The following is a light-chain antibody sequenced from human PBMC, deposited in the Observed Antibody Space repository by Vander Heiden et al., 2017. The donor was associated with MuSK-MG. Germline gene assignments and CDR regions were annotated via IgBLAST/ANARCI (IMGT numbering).Light chain of an antibody. CDR3: QQDYNCPLT. CDR2: GAS. CDR1: QSVSSN. J-gene: IGKJ2*01. V-gene: IGKV3-15*01. Sequence: EIVMTQSPSTLSVSPGERATLSCRASQSVSSNLAWYQQKPGQAPRLLIYGASTRATGIPARFSGSGSGTEFTLTISSLQSEDFAVYYCQQDYNCPLTFGQGTKLXIK.